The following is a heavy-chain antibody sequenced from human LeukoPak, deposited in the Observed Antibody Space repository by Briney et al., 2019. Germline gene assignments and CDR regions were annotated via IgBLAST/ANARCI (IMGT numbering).Heavy chain of an antibody. CDR3: ARAQGIAVAVRAFDI. D-gene: IGHD6-19*01. V-gene: IGHV4-34*01. J-gene: IGHJ3*02. CDR2: IKHSEST. Sequence: HSETLSLTRAVHGESFSGSYWSWIRQPPGKGLGCGWEIKHSESTDYNPSHKSRVTISVDTSKNQFSLKLSSVTAADTAVYYCARAQGIAVAVRAFDIWGQGTMVTVSS. CDR1: GESFSGSY.